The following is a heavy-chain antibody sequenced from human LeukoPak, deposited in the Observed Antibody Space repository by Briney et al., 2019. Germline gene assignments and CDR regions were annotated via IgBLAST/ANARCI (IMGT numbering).Heavy chain of an antibody. V-gene: IGHV3-21*01. CDR1: GFTFGDYA. J-gene: IGHJ4*02. CDR2: ISSSSSYI. D-gene: IGHD3-10*01. Sequence: GGSLRLSCTASGFTFGDYAMSWVRQAPGKGLEWVSSISSSSSYIYYADSVKGRFTISRDNAKNSLYLQMNSLRAEDTAVYYCARGDITMVRGVIITGYFDYWGQGTLVTVSS. CDR3: ARGDITMVRGVIITGYFDY.